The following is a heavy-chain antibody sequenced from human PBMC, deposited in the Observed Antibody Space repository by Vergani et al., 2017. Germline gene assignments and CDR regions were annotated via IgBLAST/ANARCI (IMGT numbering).Heavy chain of an antibody. CDR3: ARSYDILTGPPRAFDY. CDR1: GYSISSGYY. V-gene: IGHV4-38-2*02. Sequence: QVQLQESGPGLVKPSETLSLTCTVSGYSISSGYYWGWIRQPPGKGLEWFGSIYHSGSTYYNPSLKSRVTISVDTSKNHFSLKLSSVTAADTAVYYCARSYDILTGPPRAFDYWGQGSLVTVYS. J-gene: IGHJ4*02. D-gene: IGHD3-9*01. CDR2: IYHSGST.